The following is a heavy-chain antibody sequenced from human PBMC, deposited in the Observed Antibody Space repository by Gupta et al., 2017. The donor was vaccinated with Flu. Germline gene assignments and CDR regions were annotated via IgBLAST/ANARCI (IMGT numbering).Heavy chain of an antibody. D-gene: IGHD3-3*01. CDR1: SGSINSGDYY. CDR2: VFNSGRT. V-gene: IGHV4-30-4*01. Sequence: QVRLQESGPGLVKPAQTLSVTCLVPSGSINSGDYYWPWVRQPPGKGLEWIGYVFNSGRTFYNPSLRSLVLISVDTSKNQFSLKMSSVTAADTAVYYCAYLEWTSAHWGHGTLVTVSS. J-gene: IGHJ4*01. CDR3: AYLEWTSAH.